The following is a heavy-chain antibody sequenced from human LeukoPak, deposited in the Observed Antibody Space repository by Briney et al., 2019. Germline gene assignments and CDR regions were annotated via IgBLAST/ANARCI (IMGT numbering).Heavy chain of an antibody. CDR3: ARDLDSVMDV. V-gene: IGHV3-30*04. CDR2: ISYDGSNK. J-gene: IGHJ6*02. Sequence: PGGSLRLSCAASGFTFSSYTMHWVRQAPGKGLEWVAVISYDGSNKYYADSVKGRFTISRDNSKNALYLQMNSLRAEDTAVYYCARDLDSVMDVWGQGTTVTVSS. CDR1: GFTFSSYT.